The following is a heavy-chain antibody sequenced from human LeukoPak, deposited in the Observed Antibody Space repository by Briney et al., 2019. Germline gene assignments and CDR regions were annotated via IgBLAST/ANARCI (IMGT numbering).Heavy chain of an antibody. V-gene: IGHV1-18*01. Sequence: ASVKVSCKASGYTFTNYGISWVRQAPGQGLEWMAWINPYNGDTNFAQKLQGRVTVTTDTSTSTAYMELRSLRSDDTAVYYCARDLRSSSVYYFDYWGQGRLVTVSS. J-gene: IGHJ4*02. CDR2: INPYNGDT. CDR1: GYTFTNYG. D-gene: IGHD6-6*01. CDR3: ARDLRSSSVYYFDY.